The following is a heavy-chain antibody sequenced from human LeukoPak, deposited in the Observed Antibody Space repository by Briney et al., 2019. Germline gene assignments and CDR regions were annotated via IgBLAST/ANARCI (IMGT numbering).Heavy chain of an antibody. J-gene: IGHJ4*02. Sequence: GSLRLSCAASGFTFSSYEMNWVRQAPGKGLGWIGYMRYSGSTNYNPSLKSRVTISVDTSKNQFSLKLNSVTAADTAVYYCARDHNSGYNDYWGQGTLVTVSS. CDR2: MRYSGST. D-gene: IGHD3-22*01. V-gene: IGHV4-59*01. CDR1: GFTFSSYE. CDR3: ARDHNSGYNDY.